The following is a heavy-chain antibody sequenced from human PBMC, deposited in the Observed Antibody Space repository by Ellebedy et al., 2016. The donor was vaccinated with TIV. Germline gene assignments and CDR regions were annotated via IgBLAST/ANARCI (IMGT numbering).Heavy chain of an antibody. CDR3: TKDHYGSASLRTGMDV. D-gene: IGHD3-10*01. Sequence: GGSLRLSXAASGFPFSNHWIYWVRQAPGRGLEWVGMISYDGTRKYYADSVKGRFTISRDNSENTLDLQMNSLGGDDTAVYYCTKDHYGSASLRTGMDVWGQGATVTVSS. V-gene: IGHV3-30*18. CDR1: GFPFSNHW. CDR2: ISYDGTRK. J-gene: IGHJ6*02.